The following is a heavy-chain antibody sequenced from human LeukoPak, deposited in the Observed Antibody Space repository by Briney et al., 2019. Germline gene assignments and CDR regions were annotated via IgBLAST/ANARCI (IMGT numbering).Heavy chain of an antibody. Sequence: GGSLRLSCAASGFTFSSYWMSWVRQAPGKGLEWVANIKQDGSEEYYVDSVKGRFTISRDNAKNSLYLQMNSLRAEDTAVYYCAREMATIASVDAFDIWGQGTMVTVSS. J-gene: IGHJ3*02. V-gene: IGHV3-7*01. D-gene: IGHD5-24*01. CDR2: IKQDGSEE. CDR1: GFTFSSYW. CDR3: AREMATIASVDAFDI.